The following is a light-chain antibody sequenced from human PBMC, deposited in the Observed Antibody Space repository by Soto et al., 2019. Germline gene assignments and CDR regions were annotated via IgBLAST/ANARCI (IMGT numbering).Light chain of an antibody. V-gene: IGLV4-69*01. Sequence: QLVLTQSPSAYASLGASVKLTCTLSSGHSSYAIAWHQQQPEKGPRYLMKLNSDGSHSKGDGIPDRFSGSSSGAERYLTISSLQSEDEADYYCQTWGTGTRGVFGGGTKVTVL. CDR3: QTWGTGTRGV. CDR2: LNSDGSH. CDR1: SGHSSYA. J-gene: IGLJ3*02.